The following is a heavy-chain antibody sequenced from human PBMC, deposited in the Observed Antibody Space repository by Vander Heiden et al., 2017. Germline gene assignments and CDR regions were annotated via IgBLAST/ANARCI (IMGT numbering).Heavy chain of an antibody. D-gene: IGHD3-22*01. CDR3: AKDPEGVVVIKANWFDP. V-gene: IGHV3-23*01. Sequence: EVQLLESGGGLLQPGGSMRLSWAASGFTFSSSAMSWVRQARGRGLDWVSAISVSGGSTYYADSVKGRFTIARDNSKNTLYLQMNSLRAEDTAVYYCAKDPEGVVVIKANWFDPWGQGTLVTVSS. J-gene: IGHJ5*02. CDR2: ISVSGGST. CDR1: GFTFSSSA.